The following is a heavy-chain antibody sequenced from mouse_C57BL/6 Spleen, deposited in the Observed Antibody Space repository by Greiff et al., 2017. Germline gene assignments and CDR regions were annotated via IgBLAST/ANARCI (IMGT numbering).Heavy chain of an antibody. J-gene: IGHJ2*01. Sequence: VQLQQSGAELVKPGASVKISCKASGYAFSSYWMNWVKQRPGKGLEWIGQIYPGDGDTNYNGTFKGKATLTADKSSSTAYMQLSSLTSEDAAVYFCARGEYYGSRRFDWWGQGTTLTVSS. CDR3: ARGEYYGSRRFDW. CDR2: IYPGDGDT. CDR1: GYAFSSYW. V-gene: IGHV1-80*01. D-gene: IGHD1-1*01.